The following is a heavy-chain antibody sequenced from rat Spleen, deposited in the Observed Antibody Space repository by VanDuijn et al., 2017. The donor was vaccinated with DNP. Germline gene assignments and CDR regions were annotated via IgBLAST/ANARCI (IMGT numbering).Heavy chain of an antibody. CDR3: ARGTIAAPYWYFDY. Sequence: EVQLVESGGGLVQPGRFLKLSCAASGFTFSNYGMAWVRQTPTKGLEWVASISTGGGNPYHRDSVKGRFTISRDKAKNTQYLQMDSLRSEDTATYYCARGTIAAPYWYFDYWGQGVMVTVSS. CDR1: GFTFSNYG. CDR2: ISTGGGNP. J-gene: IGHJ2*01. V-gene: IGHV5S14*01. D-gene: IGHD1-2*01.